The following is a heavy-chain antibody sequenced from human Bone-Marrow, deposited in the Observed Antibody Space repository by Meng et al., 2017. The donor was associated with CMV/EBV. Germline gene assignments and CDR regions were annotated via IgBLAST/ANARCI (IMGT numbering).Heavy chain of an antibody. V-gene: IGHV2-5*01. CDR2: IYWNDVK. D-gene: IGHD4-17*01. CDR1: GFSLSTSGVG. CDR3: ARHDYGAYVDY. J-gene: IGHJ4*02. Sequence: SGPTLVKPTQTLTLTCTFSGFSLSTSGVGVSWFRQPPGKALEWLALIYWNDVKHYGPFLKSRLTITKGTSENHVVLTMTNMDPVDTATYYCARHDYGAYVDYWGQGKLVNVDS.